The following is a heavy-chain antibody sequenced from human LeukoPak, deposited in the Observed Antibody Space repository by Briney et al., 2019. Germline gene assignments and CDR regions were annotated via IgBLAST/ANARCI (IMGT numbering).Heavy chain of an antibody. Sequence: HPSETLPLTCAVYGGSFSNYYWGWIRQSPVKGLEWVGEINDSERIIYNPSLKSRVTISVDMSKNQFSLRLNSVTAADTAIYYCVRRWNYGIYYHIDVWGKGTTVTVSS. CDR1: GGSFSNYY. D-gene: IGHD1-7*01. CDR3: VRRWNYGIYYHIDV. CDR2: INDSERI. V-gene: IGHV4-34*01. J-gene: IGHJ6*03.